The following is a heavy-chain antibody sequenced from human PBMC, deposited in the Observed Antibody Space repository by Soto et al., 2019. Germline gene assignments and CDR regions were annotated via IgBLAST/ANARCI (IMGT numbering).Heavy chain of an antibody. J-gene: IGHJ4*02. CDR2: IFYSGST. CDR3: ARGAADTAMVDS. CDR1: GGSIRSYY. V-gene: IGHV4-59*01. D-gene: IGHD5-18*01. Sequence: SETLSLTCIVSGGSIRSYYWTWIRQPPGKGLEWLGYIFYSGSTFYSPSLKSRVTISIHTSKSQFSLQLTSVTAADTAVYYCARGAADTAMVDSWGQGTLVTVLL.